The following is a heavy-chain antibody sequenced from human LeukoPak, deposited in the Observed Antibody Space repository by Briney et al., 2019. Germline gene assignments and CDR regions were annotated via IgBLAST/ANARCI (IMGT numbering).Heavy chain of an antibody. D-gene: IGHD4/OR15-4a*01. CDR3: VTGYGGNYD. J-gene: IGHJ4*02. Sequence: GGSLRLSCAASGFTFSSYSMNWVRQAPGKGLECVSSISSSSSYIYYADSVKGRFTISRDNAKNSLYLQMNSVGAEDTAEYYCVTGYGGNYDWGQGTLVTVSS. CDR2: ISSSSSYI. CDR1: GFTFSSYS. V-gene: IGHV3-21*01.